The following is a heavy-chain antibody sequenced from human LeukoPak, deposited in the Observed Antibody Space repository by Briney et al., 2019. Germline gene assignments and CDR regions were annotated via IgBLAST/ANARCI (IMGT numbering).Heavy chain of an antibody. CDR1: GRSFSTHY. CDR3: ARGPYNWSTHRYYYYYMDV. CDR2: INHSGST. J-gene: IGHJ6*03. V-gene: IGHV4-34*01. D-gene: IGHD1-20*01. Sequence: SETLSLTCAVYGRSFSTHYWSWIRQSPGKGLEWIGEINHSGSTNYNPSLKSRVTISVDTSKNQFSLKLSSVTAADTAVYYCARGPYNWSTHRYYYYYMDVWGKGTTVTVSS.